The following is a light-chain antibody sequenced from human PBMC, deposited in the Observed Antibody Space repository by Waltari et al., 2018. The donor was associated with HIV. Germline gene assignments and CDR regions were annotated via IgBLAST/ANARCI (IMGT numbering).Light chain of an antibody. J-gene: IGLJ2*01. V-gene: IGLV2-14*01. CDR2: EVT. Sequence: QSALTQPASVSGSPGQSITISSTGTTRDVGGYDYVSWYQQHPGKAPKLMIFEVTYRPSGVSHRFSGSKSGNTASLTISGLQAEDEADYYCTSYRSGSTLVVGGGTKVTVL. CDR3: TSYRSGSTLV. CDR1: TRDVGGYDY.